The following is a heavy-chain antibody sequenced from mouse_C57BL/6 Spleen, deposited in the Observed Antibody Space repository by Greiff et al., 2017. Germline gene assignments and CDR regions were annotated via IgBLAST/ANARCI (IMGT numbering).Heavy chain of an antibody. J-gene: IGHJ3*01. CDR2: IDPSDSYT. CDR1: GYTFTSYW. CDR3: ARGEGHEYDEGAWFAY. D-gene: IGHD2-4*01. V-gene: IGHV1-50*01. Sequence: QVQLQQPGAELVKPGASVKLSCKASGYTFTSYWMQWVKQRPGQGLEWIGEIDPSDSYTNSSQKFKGKATLTVDTYSSTAYMQLSSLTSEDSAVFYCARGEGHEYDEGAWFAYWGQGTLVTVSA.